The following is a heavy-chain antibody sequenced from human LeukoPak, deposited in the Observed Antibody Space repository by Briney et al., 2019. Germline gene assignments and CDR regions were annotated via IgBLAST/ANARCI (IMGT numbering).Heavy chain of an antibody. D-gene: IGHD3-9*01. CDR3: ARHLFWPGNAFDI. J-gene: IGHJ3*02. CDR1: GGSISSSSYY. V-gene: IGHV4-39*01. CDR2: IYYSGST. Sequence: SETLSLTCTVSGGSISSSSYYWGWIRQPPGKGLVWIGSIYYSGSTYYNPSLKSRVTISVDTSKNQFSLKLSSVTAADTAVYYCARHLFWPGNAFDIWGQGTMVTVSS.